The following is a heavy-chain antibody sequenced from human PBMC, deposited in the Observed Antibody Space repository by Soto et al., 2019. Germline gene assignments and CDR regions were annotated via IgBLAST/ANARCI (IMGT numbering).Heavy chain of an antibody. CDR3: ARGLRVGATHFDY. CDR1: GGSFSGYY. Sequence: QVQLQQWGAGLLKSSETLSLTCAVYGGSFSGYYWSWIRQPPGKGLEWIGEINHSGSTNYNPSLKSRVTISVDTSKNQFSLKLSSVTAADTAVYYCARGLRVGATHFDYWGQGTLVTVSS. D-gene: IGHD1-26*01. CDR2: INHSGST. J-gene: IGHJ4*02. V-gene: IGHV4-34*01.